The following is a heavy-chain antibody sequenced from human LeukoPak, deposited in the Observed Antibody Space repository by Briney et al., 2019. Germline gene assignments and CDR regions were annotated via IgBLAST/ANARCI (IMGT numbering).Heavy chain of an antibody. J-gene: IGHJ4*02. D-gene: IGHD2-15*01. CDR1: GYTFTDYY. CDR3: ARPYCSGGSCHDYFDY. CDR2: INPKNGGS. Sequence: ASVKVSCKASGYTFTDYYMHWVRQAPGQGLEWMGWINPKNGGSHSAQKFQGRVTMTRDTSISTAYMELSGLTSDDTAIYYCARPYCSGGSCHDYFDYWGQGTLVTVSS. V-gene: IGHV1-2*02.